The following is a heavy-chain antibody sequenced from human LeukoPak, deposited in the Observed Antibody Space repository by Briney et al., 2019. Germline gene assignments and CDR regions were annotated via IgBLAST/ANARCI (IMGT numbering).Heavy chain of an antibody. Sequence: ASVKVSCKASGYTFTGYYMHWVRQAPGQGLEWMGWINPNSGGTNYAQKFQGWVTMTRDTSISTAHMELSRLRSDDTAVYYCAGEFGYFDYWGQGTLVTVSS. J-gene: IGHJ4*02. V-gene: IGHV1-2*04. CDR2: INPNSGGT. D-gene: IGHD3-22*01. CDR3: AGEFGYFDY. CDR1: GYTFTGYY.